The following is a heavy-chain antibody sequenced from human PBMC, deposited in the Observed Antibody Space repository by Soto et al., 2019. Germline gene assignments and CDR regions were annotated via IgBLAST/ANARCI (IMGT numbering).Heavy chain of an antibody. CDR1: GFTFSSYS. CDR2: ISSSSSSM. J-gene: IGHJ4*02. V-gene: IGHV3-48*02. Sequence: GGSLRLSCAASGFTFSSYSMNWVRQAPGKGLEWVSYISSSSSSMYYADSVKGRFTISRDNAKNSLYLQMNSLRDGDTAVYYCARDHSGWFYFDYWGQGTQVTVSS. CDR3: ARDHSGWFYFDY. D-gene: IGHD6-19*01.